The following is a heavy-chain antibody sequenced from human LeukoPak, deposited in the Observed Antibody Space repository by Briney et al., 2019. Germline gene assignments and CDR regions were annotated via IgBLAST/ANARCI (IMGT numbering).Heavy chain of an antibody. CDR3: ARYASYYDSSGYYLY. J-gene: IGHJ4*02. Sequence: SETLSLTCTVSGGSINSYYWSWIRQPPGKGLEWIGYIYYSGSTNYNPSLKSRVSISVDTSKNQFPLKLSSVTAADTAVYYCARYASYYDSSGYYLYWGQGTLVTVSS. CDR2: IYYSGST. V-gene: IGHV4-59*01. CDR1: GGSINSYY. D-gene: IGHD3-22*01.